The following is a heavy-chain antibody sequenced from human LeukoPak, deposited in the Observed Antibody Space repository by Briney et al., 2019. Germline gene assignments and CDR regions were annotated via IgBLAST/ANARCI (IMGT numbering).Heavy chain of an antibody. J-gene: IGHJ4*02. CDR3: ARRGGTPGAPLTRHRNPPRFDY. CDR1: GGSFSGYY. CDR2: INHSGST. V-gene: IGHV4-34*01. D-gene: IGHD1-26*01. Sequence: SETLSLTCAVYGGSFSGYYWSWIRQPPGKGLEWIGEINHSGSTNYNPSLKSRVTISVDTSKNQFSLKLSSVTAADTAVYYCARRGGTPGAPLTRHRNPPRFDYWGQGTLVTVSS.